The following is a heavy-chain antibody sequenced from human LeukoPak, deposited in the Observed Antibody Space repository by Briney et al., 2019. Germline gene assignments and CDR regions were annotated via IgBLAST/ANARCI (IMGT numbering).Heavy chain of an antibody. CDR1: GYTFTSSG. CDR2: ISTYTGYS. V-gene: IGHV1-18*01. CDR3: AKNSSGGYSDY. D-gene: IGHD6-19*01. J-gene: IGHJ4*02. Sequence: ASVKVSCKASGYTFTSSGISWVRQAPGQGLEWMGWISTYTGYSKYAQNLQGRVTMTADTSTSTAYMEPSSLRSDDTAAYYCAKNSSGGYSDYWGQGTLVTVSS.